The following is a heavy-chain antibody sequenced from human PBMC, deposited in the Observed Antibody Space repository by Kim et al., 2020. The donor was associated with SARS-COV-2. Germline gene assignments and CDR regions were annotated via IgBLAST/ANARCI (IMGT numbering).Heavy chain of an antibody. CDR1: GYTFTSYG. J-gene: IGHJ6*02. CDR2: ISAYNGNT. V-gene: IGHV1-18*01. CDR3: TRHTAPELWFVELLLDYYYYGMDV. D-gene: IGHD3-10*01. Sequence: ASVKVSCKASGYTFTSYGISWVRQAPGQGLEWMGWISAYNGNTNYAQKLQGRVTMTTDTSTSTAYMELRSLRSDDTAVYYCTRHTAPELWFVELLLDYYYYGMDVWGQGTTVTVSS.